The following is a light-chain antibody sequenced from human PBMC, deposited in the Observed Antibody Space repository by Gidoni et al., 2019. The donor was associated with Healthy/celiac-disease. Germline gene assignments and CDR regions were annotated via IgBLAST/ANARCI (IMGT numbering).Light chain of an antibody. V-gene: IGKV3-20*01. CDR1: QSVSSSY. Sequence: LLTHSPGTLSLSPGERATLSCRASQSVSSSYVAWYQQKPGQAPRLLSYGAASRATGIPDRFSGSGSGTDFTLTISRLEPEDFAAYYCQQYGSSPQWTFGQGTKVEIK. CDR3: QQYGSSPQWT. J-gene: IGKJ1*01. CDR2: GAA.